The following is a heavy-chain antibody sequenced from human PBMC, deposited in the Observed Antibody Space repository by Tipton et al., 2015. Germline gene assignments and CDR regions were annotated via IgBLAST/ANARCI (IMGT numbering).Heavy chain of an antibody. V-gene: IGHV3-23*01. CDR1: GFRFSSYA. CDR2: TGGTGVSR. D-gene: IGHD3-22*01. J-gene: IGHJ4*02. Sequence: SLRLSCAASGFRFSSYAMNWVRQAPGKGLEWVSGTGGTGVSRDYADSVKGRFTISRDNSKNTLYLQMNSLKTEDTAVYYCATDPPSTIRYDYASLDDWGQGSLVTVSS. CDR3: ATDPPSTIRYDYASLDD.